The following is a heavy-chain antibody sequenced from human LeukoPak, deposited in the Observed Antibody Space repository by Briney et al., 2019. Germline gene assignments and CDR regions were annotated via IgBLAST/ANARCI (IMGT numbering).Heavy chain of an antibody. J-gene: IGHJ5*02. CDR2: IYYSGST. V-gene: IGHV4-31*03. CDR3: ASDKYSSSWRWFDP. CDR1: GGSISSGGYY. D-gene: IGHD6-13*01. Sequence: SETLSLTCTVSGGSISSGGYYWRWIRQHPGKGLEWIGYIYYSGSTYYNPSLKSRVTISVDTSKNQFSLKLSSVTAADTAVYYCASDKYSSSWRWFDPWGQGTLVTVSS.